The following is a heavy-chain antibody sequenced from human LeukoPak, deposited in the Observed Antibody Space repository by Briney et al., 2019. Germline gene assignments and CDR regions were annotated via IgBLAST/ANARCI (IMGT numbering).Heavy chain of an antibody. J-gene: IGHJ4*02. Sequence: SVKVSCKASGGTFSSYAISWVRQAPGQGLEWMGRIIPILGIANYAQKFQCRVTMTRDTSTSTVYMELSSLRSEDTAVYYCARFLHAGYSSSADLFDYWGQGTLVTVSS. V-gene: IGHV1-69*04. CDR3: ARFLHAGYSSSADLFDY. CDR1: GGTFSSYA. CDR2: IIPILGIA. D-gene: IGHD6-13*01.